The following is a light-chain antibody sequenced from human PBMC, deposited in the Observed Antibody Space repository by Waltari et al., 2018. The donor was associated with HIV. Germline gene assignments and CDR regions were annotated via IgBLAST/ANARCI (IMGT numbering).Light chain of an antibody. Sequence: EIVMTQSPATLSVSPGARGTLSCRASENINTTLAWYQLQPAQAPRLLISGASTRATGIPARFSGNGSGTDFTLNIGTLQSEDFAVYCCQQYNKWPRTFGRGTKVEI. CDR2: GAS. V-gene: IGKV3-15*01. CDR1: ENINTT. CDR3: QQYNKWPRT. J-gene: IGKJ4*02.